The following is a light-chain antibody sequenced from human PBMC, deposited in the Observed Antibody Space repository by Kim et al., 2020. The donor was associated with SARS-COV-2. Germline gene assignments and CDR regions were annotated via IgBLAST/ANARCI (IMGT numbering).Light chain of an antibody. V-gene: IGKV1-17*03. CDR2: DVS. Sequence: DIQMTQSPSAMSASLGDRVTITCRASQGISRFLAWFQQKAGKVPKRLIYDVSTLQSGVPSRFSGSGSGTEFTLTITSLQPEDFATYFCLQHKPFPYTFGQGTKLEI. J-gene: IGKJ2*01. CDR1: QGISRF. CDR3: LQHKPFPYT.